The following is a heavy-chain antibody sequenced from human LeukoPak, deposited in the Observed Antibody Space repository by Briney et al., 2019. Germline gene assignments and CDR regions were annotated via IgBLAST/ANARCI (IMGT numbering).Heavy chain of an antibody. V-gene: IGHV6-1*01. CDR2: TYYRYKWYN. D-gene: IGHD2-2*01. CDR1: GDSVSSNSAA. J-gene: IGHJ5*02. Sequence: SQTLSLTCAISGDSVSSNSAAWNWIRQSPSRGLEWLGRTYYRYKWYNDYAVSVKSRITINPDKSKNQFSLQLNSVTPEDTAGYYCARERFSITSCQRGGWSDPWGQGTLVSVSS. CDR3: ARERFSITSCQRGGWSDP.